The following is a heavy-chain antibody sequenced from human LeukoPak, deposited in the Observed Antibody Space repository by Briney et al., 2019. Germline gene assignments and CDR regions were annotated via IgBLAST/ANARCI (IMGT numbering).Heavy chain of an antibody. CDR3: ATQLDVDTAMVTPFFDY. Sequence: ASVKVSCKASGYTFTSYAMNWVRQAPGQGLEWMGWINTNTGNPTYAQGFTRRSVFSLDTSVSTAYLQISSLKAEDTAVYYCATQLDVDTAMVTPFFDYWGQGTLVTVSS. J-gene: IGHJ4*02. V-gene: IGHV7-4-1*02. CDR2: INTNTGNP. D-gene: IGHD5-18*01. CDR1: GYTFTSYA.